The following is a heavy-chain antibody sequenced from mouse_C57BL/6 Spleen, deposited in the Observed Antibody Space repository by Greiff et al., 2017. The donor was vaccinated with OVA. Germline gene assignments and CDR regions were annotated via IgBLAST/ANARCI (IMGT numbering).Heavy chain of an antibody. V-gene: IGHV2-2*01. CDR1: GFSFTSYG. Sequence: VKLVESGPGLVQPSQSLSITCTVSGFSFTSYGVHWVRQSPGKGLEWLGVIWSGGSTDYNAAFISRLSISKDNSKSQVFFKMNSLQADYTAIYYCARTGLAYWGQGTLVTVSA. CDR3: ARTGLAY. CDR2: IWSGGST. J-gene: IGHJ3*01.